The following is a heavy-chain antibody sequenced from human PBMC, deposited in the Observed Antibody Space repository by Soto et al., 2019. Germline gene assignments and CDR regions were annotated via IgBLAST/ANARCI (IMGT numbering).Heavy chain of an antibody. Sequence: QITLKESGPTLVKPTQTLALTCNFSGFSLSTSGGGVVWIRQPPGKDLEWLALIYWDNDKRYSPSLKCMLTITKDTSKNQVVLTMTNMDPVDTDTYYCAHSNVVVANHAINLFAPWGHGTLVTVSS. CDR2: IYWDNDK. J-gene: IGHJ5*02. V-gene: IGHV2-5*02. CDR3: AHSNVVVANHAINLFAP. CDR1: GFSLSTSGGG. D-gene: IGHD2-15*01.